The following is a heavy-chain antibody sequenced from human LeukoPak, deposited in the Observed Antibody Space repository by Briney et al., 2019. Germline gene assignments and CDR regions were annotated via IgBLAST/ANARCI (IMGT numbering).Heavy chain of an antibody. D-gene: IGHD3-10*01. V-gene: IGHV4-34*01. J-gene: IGHJ5*02. Sequence: SETLSLTCAVYGGSFSGYYWSWIRQPPGKGLEWIGEINHSGSTNYNPSLKSRVPISVDTSKNQFSLKLTSVTAADTAVYYCARASIMVRGYNWFDPWGQGTLVTVSS. CDR3: ARASIMVRGYNWFDP. CDR2: INHSGST. CDR1: GGSFSGYY.